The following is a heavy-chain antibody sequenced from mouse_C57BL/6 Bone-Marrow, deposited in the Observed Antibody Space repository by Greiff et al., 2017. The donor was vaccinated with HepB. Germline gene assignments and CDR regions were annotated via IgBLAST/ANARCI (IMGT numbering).Heavy chain of an antibody. V-gene: IGHV5-4*01. CDR1: GFTFSSYA. Sequence: EVKLQESGGGLVKPGGSLKLSCAASGFTFSSYAMSWVRQTPEKRLEWVATISAGGSYTYYPDNVKGRFTIAIDNDKNNLYLQMSHLKSEDTAMYYCAREGTGPFDYWGQGTLVTVSA. J-gene: IGHJ3*01. D-gene: IGHD4-1*01. CDR2: ISAGGSYT. CDR3: AREGTGPFDY.